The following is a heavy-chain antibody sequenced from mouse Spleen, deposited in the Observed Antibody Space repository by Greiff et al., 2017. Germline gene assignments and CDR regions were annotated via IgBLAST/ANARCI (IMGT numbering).Heavy chain of an antibody. Sequence: VQLKQSGPGLVKPSQTVFLSCTVSGISITTGNYRWSWIRQFPGHKLEWIGYIYYSGTITYNPSLTSRTTITRDTPKNQFFLEMNSLTAEDTATYYCARFTTGLAMDYWGQGTSVTVSS. CDR3: ARFTTGLAMDY. J-gene: IGHJ4*01. CDR2: IYYSGTI. CDR1: GISITTGNYR. D-gene: IGHD2-12*01. V-gene: IGHV3-5*01.